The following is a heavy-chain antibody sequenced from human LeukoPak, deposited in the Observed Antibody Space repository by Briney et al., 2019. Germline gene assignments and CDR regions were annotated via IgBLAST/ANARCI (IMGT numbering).Heavy chain of an antibody. CDR2: IDHSGST. D-gene: IGHD6-19*01. Sequence: SETLSLTCAVYGGSFSGDDWCWTRQPPGKGLEWIGEIDHSGSTNYNPSLKSRVTISIDTSKYQFSLRLRSVIAADTAVYYCAGSWLRPPPLHLWGQGTLVTVSS. V-gene: IGHV4-34*01. CDR3: AGSWLRPPPLHL. J-gene: IGHJ4*02. CDR1: GGSFSGDD.